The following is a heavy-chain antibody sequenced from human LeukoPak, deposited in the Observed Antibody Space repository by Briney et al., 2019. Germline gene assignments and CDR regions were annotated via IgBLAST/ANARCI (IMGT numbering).Heavy chain of an antibody. CDR3: ARDMGGIIKKNYFDY. J-gene: IGHJ4*02. D-gene: IGHD3-10*01. CDR2: VNPNGFST. V-gene: IGHV1-46*01. CDR1: GYAFISYD. Sequence: GASVKVSCKASGYAFISYDIHWVRQAPGQGLEWVGRVNPNGFSTTYARKFQGRVTMTRDMSTSTVYMELSSLRSEDTVVYYCARDMGGIIKKNYFDYWGQGTLVTVSS.